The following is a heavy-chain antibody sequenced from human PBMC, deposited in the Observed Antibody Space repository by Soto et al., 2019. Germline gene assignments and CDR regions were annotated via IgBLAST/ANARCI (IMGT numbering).Heavy chain of an antibody. CDR1: GGSFGGFY. V-gene: IGHV4-34*01. CDR3: ARGMGIVGATPDY. J-gene: IGHJ4*02. D-gene: IGHD1-26*01. CDR2: INHSGST. Sequence: SETLSLTCAVYGGSFGGFYWSWIRQPPGKGLEWIGEINHSGSTNYNPSLKSRVTISVDTSKNQCSLKLSSVTAADTAVYYCARGMGIVGATPDYWGQGTLVTVSS.